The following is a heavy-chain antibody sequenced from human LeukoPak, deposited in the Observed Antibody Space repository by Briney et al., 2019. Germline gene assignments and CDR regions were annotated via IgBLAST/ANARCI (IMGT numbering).Heavy chain of an antibody. J-gene: IGHJ4*02. CDR1: GFTFSSYE. CDR3: ATCRQVLLPFES. D-gene: IGHD2-8*02. Sequence: PGGSLRLSCAASGFTFSSYEMNWVRQPPGKGLEWVSSIFPSGGEIHYADSVRGRFTISRDNSKSTLSLQMNSLRAEDTAIYYCATCRQVLLPFESWGQGTLVTVSS. V-gene: IGHV3-23*01. CDR2: IFPSGGEI.